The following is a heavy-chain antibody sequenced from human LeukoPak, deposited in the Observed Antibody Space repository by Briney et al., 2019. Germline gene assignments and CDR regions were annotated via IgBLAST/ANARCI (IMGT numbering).Heavy chain of an antibody. CDR3: AREPTVTGGYFDY. D-gene: IGHD4-17*01. CDR1: GYTFTGYY. V-gene: IGHV1-2*02. J-gene: IGHJ4*02. CDR2: INPNSGGT. Sequence: GASVKVSFKASGYTFTGYYMHWVRQAPGQGLEWMGWINPNSGGTNYAQKFQGRVTMTRDTSISTAYMELSRLRSDDTAVYYCAREPTVTGGYFDYWGQGTLVTVSS.